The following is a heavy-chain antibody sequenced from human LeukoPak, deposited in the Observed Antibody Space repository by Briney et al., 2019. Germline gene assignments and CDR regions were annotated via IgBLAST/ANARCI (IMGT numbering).Heavy chain of an antibody. Sequence: PGGSLRLSCAASGFTFSSYAMHWVRQAPGKGLEWVAVISYDGSNKYYADSVKGRFTISRDNSKNTLYLQMNSLRAEDTAVYYCARARKVWLHGVRSNWFDPWGQGTLVTVSS. CDR2: ISYDGSNK. J-gene: IGHJ5*02. V-gene: IGHV3-30*04. CDR3: ARARKVWLHGVRSNWFDP. CDR1: GFTFSSYA. D-gene: IGHD5-24*01.